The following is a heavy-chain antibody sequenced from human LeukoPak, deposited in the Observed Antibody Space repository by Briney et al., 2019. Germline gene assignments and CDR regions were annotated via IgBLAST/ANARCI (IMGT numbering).Heavy chain of an antibody. J-gene: IGHJ4*02. CDR3: ARGEGRYYDFSTGLEGTDY. Sequence: ASVKVSCKASGCTFSSYDIHWVRQVSGQGLEWMGWMNPDTGNTDYAQKFQGRVTMTRNTSIRTAYMELNSLRYEDTAVYYCARGEGRYYDFSTGLEGTDYWGQGTLVTVSS. D-gene: IGHD3-3*01. V-gene: IGHV1-8*02. CDR2: MNPDTGNT. CDR1: GCTFSSYD.